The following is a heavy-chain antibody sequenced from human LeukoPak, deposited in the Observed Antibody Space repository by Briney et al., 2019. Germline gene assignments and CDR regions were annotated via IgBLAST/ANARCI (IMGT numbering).Heavy chain of an antibody. CDR2: ISVYNGNT. Sequence: ASVKVSCKVSGYTLTELSMHWVRQAPGQGLEWMGWISVYNGNTNYAQKFQGRVTMTTDTSTSTAYMEVRSLRSDDTAVYYCAREEANWGSPFDSWGQGTLVTVSS. D-gene: IGHD7-27*01. J-gene: IGHJ4*02. CDR3: AREEANWGSPFDS. CDR1: GYTLTELS. V-gene: IGHV1-18*01.